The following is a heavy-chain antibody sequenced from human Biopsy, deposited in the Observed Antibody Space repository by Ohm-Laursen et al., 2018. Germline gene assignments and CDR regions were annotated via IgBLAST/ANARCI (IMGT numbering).Heavy chain of an antibody. V-gene: IGHV3-9*01. CDR2: ISRDGGSE. J-gene: IGHJ4*02. D-gene: IGHD3-3*01. CDR3: VRGYSSSWSGYLDH. Sequence: SLRLSCTASGFTFDDHVMHWVRHAPGKGLEWVSGISRDGGSEGYADSVKGRFTISRDNAKNSLFLQMNSLTTEDTALYYCVRGYSSSWSGYLDHWGQGTLVTVSS. CDR1: GFTFDDHV.